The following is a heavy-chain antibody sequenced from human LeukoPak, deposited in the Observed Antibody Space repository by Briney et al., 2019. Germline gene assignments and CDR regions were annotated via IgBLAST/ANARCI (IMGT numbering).Heavy chain of an antibody. CDR1: GYTFSTHG. CDR3: ARSPPLRSYCTTTNCYQNWGLMAFDI. CDR2: ISGYSGNT. J-gene: IGHJ3*02. D-gene: IGHD2-2*01. Sequence: ASVKVSCKASGYTFSTHGISWVRQAPGQGLEWMGWISGYSGNTNYAQRLQGRVTMTTDASTSTAYMELRSLRSDDTAVYYCARSPPLRSYCTTTNCYQNWGLMAFDIWGQGTMVSVYS. V-gene: IGHV1-18*01.